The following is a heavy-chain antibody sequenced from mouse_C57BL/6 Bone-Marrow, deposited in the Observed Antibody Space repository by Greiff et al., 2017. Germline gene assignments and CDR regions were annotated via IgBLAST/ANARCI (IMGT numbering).Heavy chain of an antibody. CDR3: TITTVVATRFDY. J-gene: IGHJ2*01. Sequence: VQLQQSGTVLARPGASVKMSCKTSGYTFTSYWMHWVKQRPGQGLEWIGAIYPGNSDTSYNQKFKGKAKLTAVTSASTAYMELSSLTNEDSAVYYCTITTVVATRFDYWGQGTTLTVSS. CDR1: GYTFTSYW. V-gene: IGHV1-5*01. CDR2: IYPGNSDT. D-gene: IGHD1-1*01.